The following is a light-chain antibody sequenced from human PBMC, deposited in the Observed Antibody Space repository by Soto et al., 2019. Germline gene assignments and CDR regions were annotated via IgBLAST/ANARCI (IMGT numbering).Light chain of an antibody. Sequence: QSVLTQPPSASGSPGQSVTISCTGTSSDVGGYEYVSWYQQHPGKAPKLMIYEVSKRPAGVPDRFSGSKSGNTASLTVSGLQAEDEADSYCSSHSDSNNLVVFGGGTQLTVL. CDR2: EVS. CDR3: SSHSDSNNLVV. CDR1: SSDVGGYEY. J-gene: IGLJ2*01. V-gene: IGLV2-8*01.